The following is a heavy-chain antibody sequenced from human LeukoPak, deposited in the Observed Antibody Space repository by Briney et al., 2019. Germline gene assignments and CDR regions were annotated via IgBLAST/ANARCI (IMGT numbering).Heavy chain of an antibody. CDR1: GFTFSCYG. V-gene: IGHV3-30*02. CDR3: AKAKNDYGDYYHMDV. D-gene: IGHD4-17*01. J-gene: IGHJ6*03. CDR2: LGYDGSKK. Sequence: GGSLRLSCAASGFTFSCYGVHWVRKAPGKGVVRGAFLGYDGSKKYCGDSVQGRFTISRDNCKNTLYLQMNSLRAEDTAVYFCAKAKNDYGDYYHMDVWGKGTTVTVSS.